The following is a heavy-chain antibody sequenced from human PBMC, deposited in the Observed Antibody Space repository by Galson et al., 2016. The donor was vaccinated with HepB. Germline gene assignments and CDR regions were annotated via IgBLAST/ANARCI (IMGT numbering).Heavy chain of an antibody. Sequence: SLRLSCAASGFTFSNYGMTWVRQAPGKGLEVVSSISRSGDSTDYADSVKGRFTISRDNFKNTLSLQMNSLTADDTATYYCVQGSTAPAVWGKGTTVTVSS. V-gene: IGHV3-23*01. J-gene: IGHJ6*04. CDR1: GFTFSNYG. CDR2: ISRSGDST. CDR3: VQGSTAPAV. D-gene: IGHD1-26*01.